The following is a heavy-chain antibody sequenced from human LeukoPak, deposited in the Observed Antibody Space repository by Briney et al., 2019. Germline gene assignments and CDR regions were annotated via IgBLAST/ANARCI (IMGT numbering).Heavy chain of an antibody. CDR3: ASAMVRGVIISYDV. Sequence: SETLSLTCTVSGGSISSSSYYWSWTRQPAGKGLEWIGRIYASGSTNYNPSLKSRVTISVDTSKNQFSLKLSSVTAADTAVYYCASAMVRGVIISYDVWGQGTLVTVSS. D-gene: IGHD3-10*01. CDR2: IYASGST. V-gene: IGHV4-61*02. CDR1: GGSISSSSYY. J-gene: IGHJ4*02.